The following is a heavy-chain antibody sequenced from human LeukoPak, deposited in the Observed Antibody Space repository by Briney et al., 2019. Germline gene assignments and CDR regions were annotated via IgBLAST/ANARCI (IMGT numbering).Heavy chain of an antibody. D-gene: IGHD5-18*01. J-gene: IGHJ4*02. Sequence: GGSLRLSCAASGFTFSSYAMSWVRQAPGKGLGWVSAISGSGGSTYYADSVKGRFTISRDNSKNTLYLQMNSLRAEDTAVYYCAKRRRVDTAMVKGYYFDYWGQGTLVTVSS. V-gene: IGHV3-23*01. CDR1: GFTFSSYA. CDR3: AKRRRVDTAMVKGYYFDY. CDR2: ISGSGGST.